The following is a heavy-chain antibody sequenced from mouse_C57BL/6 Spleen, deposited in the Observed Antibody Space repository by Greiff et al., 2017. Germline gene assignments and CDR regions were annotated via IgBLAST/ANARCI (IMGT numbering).Heavy chain of an antibody. CDR2: IDPENGDT. J-gene: IGHJ4*01. Sequence: VQLQQSGAELVRPGASVKLSCTASGFNIKDDYMHWVKQRPEQGLEWIGWIDPENGDTEYASKFQGKATITADTSSNTAYLQLSSLTSEDTAVXYCTTETTVYYAMDYWGQGTSVTVSS. D-gene: IGHD1-1*01. CDR3: TTETTVYYAMDY. CDR1: GFNIKDDY. V-gene: IGHV14-4*01.